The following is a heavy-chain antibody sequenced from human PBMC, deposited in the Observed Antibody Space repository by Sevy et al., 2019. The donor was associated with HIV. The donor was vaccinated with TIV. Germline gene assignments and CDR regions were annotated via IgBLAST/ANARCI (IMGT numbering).Heavy chain of an antibody. CDR3: ARIPTTYYYDSSGYYPPQGWFDP. Sequence: SETLSLTCTVSGGSISSYYWSWIQQPPGKGLEWIGYIYYSGSTNYNPSLKSRVTISVDTSKNQFSLKLSSVTAADTAVYYCARIPTTYYYDSSGYYPPQGWFDPWGQGTLVTVSS. CDR1: GGSISSYY. CDR2: IYYSGST. D-gene: IGHD3-22*01. V-gene: IGHV4-59*01. J-gene: IGHJ5*02.